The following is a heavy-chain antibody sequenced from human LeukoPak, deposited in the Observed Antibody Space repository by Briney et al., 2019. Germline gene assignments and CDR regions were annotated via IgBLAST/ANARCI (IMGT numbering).Heavy chain of an antibody. CDR3: ARQGGTSGYPGTDWFDP. CDR1: GGSISSSSYY. V-gene: IGHV4-39*01. D-gene: IGHD5-12*01. J-gene: IGHJ5*02. CDR2: IYYSGST. Sequence: SETLSLTCTVSGGSISSSSYYWGWIRQPPGKGLEWIGSIYYSGSTYHNPSLKSRVTISVDTSKNQFSLKLSSVTAADTAVYYCARQGGTSGYPGTDWFDPWGQGTLVTVSS.